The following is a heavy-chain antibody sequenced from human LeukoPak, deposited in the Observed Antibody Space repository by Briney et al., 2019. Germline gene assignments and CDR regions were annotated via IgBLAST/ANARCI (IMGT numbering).Heavy chain of an antibody. CDR3: SRGLHNFDY. CDR2: IKLDGSEE. CDR1: GFSFSTFW. Sequence: AGGSLRLSCAASGFSFSTFWMTWVRQAPGKGLEWVANIKLDGSEEYYVDSVKGRFTISRDNGKNSLYLQMSSLRAEDTAVYYCSRGLHNFDYWGQGTLVTVSS. J-gene: IGHJ4*02. V-gene: IGHV3-7*04.